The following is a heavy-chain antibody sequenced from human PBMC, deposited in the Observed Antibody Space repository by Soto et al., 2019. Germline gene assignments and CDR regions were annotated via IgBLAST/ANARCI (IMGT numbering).Heavy chain of an antibody. CDR3: VHSLLDIVVVVAAPWFDY. CDR2: IYRNDDK. D-gene: IGHD2-15*01. V-gene: IGHV2-5*01. J-gene: IGHJ4*02. Sequence: SGPTLVNPTQTLTLTCTFSGFSLSTSGVGVGWIRQPPGKALEWLALIYRNDDKRYSPSLKSRLTITKDTSKNQVILTMTNMFPLYTPTYYCVHSLLDIVVVVAAPWFDYWGQGTLVTVSS. CDR1: GFSLSTSGVG.